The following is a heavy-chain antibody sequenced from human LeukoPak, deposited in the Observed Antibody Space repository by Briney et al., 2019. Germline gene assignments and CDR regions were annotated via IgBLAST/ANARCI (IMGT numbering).Heavy chain of an antibody. D-gene: IGHD3-16*01. CDR3: ARDWGHSDAFDI. CDR1: GYTFTSYY. V-gene: IGHV1-46*01. Sequence: ASVKVSCKASGYTFTSYYMHWVRQAPGQGLEWMGIINPSGGSTSYAQKFQGRVTMTRDTSISTAYMELSRLRSDDTAVCYCARDWGHSDAFDIWGQGTMATVSS. CDR2: INPSGGST. J-gene: IGHJ3*02.